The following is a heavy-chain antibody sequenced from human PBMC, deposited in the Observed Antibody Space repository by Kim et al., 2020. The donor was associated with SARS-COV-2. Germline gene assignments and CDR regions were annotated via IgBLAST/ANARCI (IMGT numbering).Heavy chain of an antibody. Sequence: SETLSLTCAVYGGSFSGYYWSWIRQPPGKGLEWIGEINHSGSTNYNPSLKSRVTISVDTSKNQFSLKLSSVTAADTAVYYCARVGELRYLIYAFDIWGQGTMVTVSS. D-gene: IGHD3-9*01. V-gene: IGHV4-34*01. CDR3: ARVGELRYLIYAFDI. CDR1: GGSFSGYY. CDR2: INHSGST. J-gene: IGHJ3*02.